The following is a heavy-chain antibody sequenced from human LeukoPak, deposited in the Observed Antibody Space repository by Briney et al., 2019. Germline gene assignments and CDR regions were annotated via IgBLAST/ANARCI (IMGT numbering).Heavy chain of an antibody. CDR3: ARDGYSSSWGPNWFDP. J-gene: IGHJ5*02. V-gene: IGHV4-59*01. Sequence: SETLSLTCTVSGGSISSYYWSWIRQPPGKGLEWIGYIYYSGSTNYNPSLKSRVTISVDTSKNQFSLKLSSVTAADTAVYYCARDGYSSSWGPNWFDPWGQGTLVTVSS. CDR2: IYYSGST. CDR1: GGSISSYY. D-gene: IGHD6-13*01.